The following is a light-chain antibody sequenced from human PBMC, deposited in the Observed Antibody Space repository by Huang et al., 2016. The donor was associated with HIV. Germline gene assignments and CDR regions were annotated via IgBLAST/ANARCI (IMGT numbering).Light chain of an antibody. CDR1: QSVDSH. CDR2: DAS. J-gene: IGKJ2*01. Sequence: EIVLAQSPATLSLSPGEGATLSCRASQSVDSHLAWDQQKPGQAPRLLIHDASKRATGVPARFSGSGTRTDFTLTISSLEPEDFAVYYCHQRSNWPKTFGQGTMLEIK. V-gene: IGKV3-11*01. CDR3: HQRSNWPKT.